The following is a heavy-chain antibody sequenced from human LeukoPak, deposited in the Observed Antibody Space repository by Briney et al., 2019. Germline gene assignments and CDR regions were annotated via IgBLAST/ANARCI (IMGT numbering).Heavy chain of an antibody. CDR2: IRTDGSNK. J-gene: IGHJ4*02. D-gene: IGHD3-9*01. CDR1: GFTFSSYG. V-gene: IGHV3-30*02. CDR3: ATGNDILTSFYE. Sequence: GGXXXLXCAASGFTFSSYGMHWVRQAPGKGLEGVTFIRTDGSNKYYADSVKGRFTISRDNSKNTLYLQMNNLRPEDTALYYCATGNDILTSFYEWGLGTLVTVSS.